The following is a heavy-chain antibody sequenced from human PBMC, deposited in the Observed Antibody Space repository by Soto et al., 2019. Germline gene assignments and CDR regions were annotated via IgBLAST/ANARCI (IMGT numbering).Heavy chain of an antibody. Sequence: GGSLRLSCAASGFIFSSYDMHWVRQAPGKGLEWVSTIGAAGDTYYPGSVKGRFTISRENAKNTLYLQMNSLRAEDTAVYYCARMDYDILTGYYTFDYWGQGTLVTVSS. CDR1: GFIFSSYD. D-gene: IGHD3-9*01. V-gene: IGHV3-13*01. CDR2: IGAAGDT. CDR3: ARMDYDILTGYYTFDY. J-gene: IGHJ4*02.